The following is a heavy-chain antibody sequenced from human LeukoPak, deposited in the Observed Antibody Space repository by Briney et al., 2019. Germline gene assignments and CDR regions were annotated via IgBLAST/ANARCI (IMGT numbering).Heavy chain of an antibody. J-gene: IGHJ6*02. D-gene: IGHD4-17*01. CDR1: GFTFDDYA. CDR3: AKTVRSGYYYGMDV. CDR2: ISWNSGSI. Sequence: GGSLRLSCAASGFTFDDYAMHWVRQAPGKGLEWVSGISWNSGSIGYADSVKGRFTISRDNAKNSLYLQMNSLRAEDTALYYCAKTVRSGYYYGMDVWGQGTTVTVSS. V-gene: IGHV3-9*01.